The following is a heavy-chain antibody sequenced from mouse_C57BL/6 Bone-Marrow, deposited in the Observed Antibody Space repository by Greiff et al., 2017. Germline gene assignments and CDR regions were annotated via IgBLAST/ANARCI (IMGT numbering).Heavy chain of an antibody. CDR3: ARPGSSLVDMDY. V-gene: IGHV1-42*01. CDR2: INPSTGGT. D-gene: IGHD1-1*01. Sequence: EVQLQESGPELVKPGASVKISCKASGYSFTGYYMNWVKQSPEKSLEWIGEINPSTGGTTYNQKFKAKATLTVDKSSSTAYMQLKSLTSEDSAIYYCARPGSSLVDMDYWGQGTTLTVSS. CDR1: GYSFTGYY. J-gene: IGHJ2*01.